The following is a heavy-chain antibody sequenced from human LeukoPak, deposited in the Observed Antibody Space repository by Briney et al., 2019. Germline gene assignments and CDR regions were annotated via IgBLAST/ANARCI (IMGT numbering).Heavy chain of an antibody. D-gene: IGHD3-10*02. J-gene: IGHJ6*02. V-gene: IGHV4-59*01. CDR3: ARCSAFDYSMDV. CDR2: IYYSGST. Sequence: SETLSLTCTVSGGSISSYYWSWIRQPPGKGLEWIGYIYYSGSTNYNPSLKSRVTISVDTSKNQFSLKLSSVTAADTAVYYCARCSAFDYSMDVWGQGTTVTVSS. CDR1: GGSISSYY.